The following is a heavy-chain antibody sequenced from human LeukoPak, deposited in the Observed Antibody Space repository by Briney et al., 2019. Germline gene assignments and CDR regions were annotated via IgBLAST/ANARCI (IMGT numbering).Heavy chain of an antibody. J-gene: IGHJ4*02. CDR2: ISAYNGNT. CDR1: GYTFTSYG. CDR3: ARDTLAAAGRRKLSLDY. D-gene: IGHD6-13*01. V-gene: IGHV1-18*01. Sequence: HRASVKVSCKASGYTFTSYGISWVRQAPGQGLEWMGWISAYNGNTNYAQKLQGRVTMTTDTSTSTAYMELRSLRSDDTAVYYCARDTLAAAGRRKLSLDYWGQGTLVTVSS.